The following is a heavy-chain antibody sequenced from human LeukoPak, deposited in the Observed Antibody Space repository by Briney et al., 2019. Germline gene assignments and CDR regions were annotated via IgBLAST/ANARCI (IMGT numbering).Heavy chain of an antibody. V-gene: IGHV1-69*04. CDR2: IIPILGIA. D-gene: IGHD3-22*01. Sequence: ASVKVSCKASGYTFTGYYMHWVRQAPGQGLEWMGRIIPILGIANYAQKFQGRVTITADKSTSTAYMELSSLRSEDTAVYYCARDVFEAESEGYYYDSSGYFDYWGQGTLVTVSS. CDR1: GYTFTGYY. CDR3: ARDVFEAESEGYYYDSSGYFDY. J-gene: IGHJ4*02.